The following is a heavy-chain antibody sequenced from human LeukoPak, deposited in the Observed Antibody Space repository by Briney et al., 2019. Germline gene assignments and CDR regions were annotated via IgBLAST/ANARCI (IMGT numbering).Heavy chain of an antibody. V-gene: IGHV4-59*01. CDR2: VYHTGHT. Sequence: PSETLSLTCTVSGDSISGYYRSWIRQPPGKGLEWIGYVYHTGHTHYSPSLKSRVTVSLDTSRNQVSPILSSVTAADTAVYYCARHRFGHLFDYWGQGTLVFVSS. CDR1: GDSISGYY. D-gene: IGHD3-16*01. CDR3: ARHRFGHLFDY. J-gene: IGHJ4*02.